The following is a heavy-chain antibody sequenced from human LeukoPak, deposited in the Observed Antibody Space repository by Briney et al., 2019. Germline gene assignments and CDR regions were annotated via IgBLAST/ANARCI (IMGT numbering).Heavy chain of an antibody. V-gene: IGHV4-31*03. Sequence: SQTLSLTCTVSGGSISSGGYYWSWIRQNPGKGLEWIGYIYYSGSTYSNPSLKSRVTISVDTSKNQFSLKLSSVTAADTAVYYCARDARFGGSYSNYFDYWGQGTLVTVSS. J-gene: IGHJ4*02. D-gene: IGHD1-26*01. CDR3: ARDARFGGSYSNYFDY. CDR1: GGSISSGGYY. CDR2: IYYSGST.